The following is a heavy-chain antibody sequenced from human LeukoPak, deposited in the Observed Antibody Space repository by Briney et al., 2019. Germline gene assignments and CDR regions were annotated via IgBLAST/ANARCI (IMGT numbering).Heavy chain of an antibody. D-gene: IGHD6-19*01. CDR2: ISGSGGST. CDR1: GFTFSSYA. CDR3: AREDHSSGWYYYYYYMDV. V-gene: IGHV3-23*01. J-gene: IGHJ6*03. Sequence: PGGSLRLSCAASGFTFSSYAMSWVRQAPGKGLEWVSAISGSGGSTYYADSVKGRFTISRDNSKNTLYLQMNSLRAADTAVYYCAREDHSSGWYYYYYYMDVWGKGTTVTISS.